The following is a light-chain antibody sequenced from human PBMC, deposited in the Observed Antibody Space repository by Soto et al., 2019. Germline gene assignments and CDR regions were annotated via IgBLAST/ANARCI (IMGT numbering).Light chain of an antibody. CDR1: SRDVGVYNY. CDR2: EVS. J-gene: IGLJ2*01. Sequence: QSALTQPPSASGSPGQSVTMSCTGTSRDVGVYNYVSWYQQHPGKAPKLIISEVSKRPSGVPDRFSGSKSGNTASLTVSGLQAEDEADYYCSSYAGTNNWIFGGGTQLTVL. V-gene: IGLV2-8*01. CDR3: SSYAGTNNWI.